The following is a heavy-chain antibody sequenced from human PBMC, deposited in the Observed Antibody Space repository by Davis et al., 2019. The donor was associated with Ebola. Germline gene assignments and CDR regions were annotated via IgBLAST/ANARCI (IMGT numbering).Heavy chain of an antibody. CDR3: ARSRPIAARRPARSYYYGMDV. D-gene: IGHD6-6*01. CDR2: MNPNSGNT. CDR1: GYTFTGYY. Sequence: ASVKVSCKASGYTFTGYYMHWVRQAPGQGLEWMGWMNPNSGNTGYAQKFQGRVTITRNTSISTAYMELSSLRSEDTAVYYCARSRPIAARRPARSYYYGMDVWGQGTTVTVSS. J-gene: IGHJ6*02. V-gene: IGHV1-8*03.